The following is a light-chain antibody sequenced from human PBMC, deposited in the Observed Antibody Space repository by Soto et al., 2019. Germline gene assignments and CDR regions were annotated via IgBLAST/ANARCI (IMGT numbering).Light chain of an antibody. Sequence: DIQMTQSPSSLSASVGDRVTITCRASQSISSYLNWYQQKPGKAPKLLIYAASRLQSGVPSRFSGSGSGTDFTLTISSLQPEDFATDYCQQSYSTPAWTCGQGTKVEIK. CDR3: QQSYSTPAWT. CDR1: QSISSY. J-gene: IGKJ1*01. V-gene: IGKV1-39*01. CDR2: AAS.